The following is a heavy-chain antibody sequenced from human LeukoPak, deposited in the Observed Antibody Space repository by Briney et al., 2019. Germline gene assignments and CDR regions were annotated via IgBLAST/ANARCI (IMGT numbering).Heavy chain of an antibody. V-gene: IGHV4-4*07. Sequence: SETLSPTCTVSCAFTRSYYWSWIRQPAAKGLEWIGRIYTSGSTNYNPSLKSRVTMSVDTSKNQFSLKLASVTAADTAVYYCAREGAEVRGVLVKYYFDYWGQGALVTVSS. J-gene: IGHJ4*02. CDR3: AREGAEVRGVLVKYYFDY. D-gene: IGHD3-10*01. CDR1: CAFTRSYY. CDR2: IYTSGST.